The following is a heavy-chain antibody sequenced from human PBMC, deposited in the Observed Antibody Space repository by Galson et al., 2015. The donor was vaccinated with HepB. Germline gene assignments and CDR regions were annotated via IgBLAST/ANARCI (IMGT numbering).Heavy chain of an antibody. D-gene: IGHD2-2*01. CDR2: IYYDGSA. V-gene: IGHV4-59*01. CDR3: ARAVRGSTSDYDY. CDR1: GGSISAYY. J-gene: IGHJ4*02. Sequence: SETLSLTCTVSGGSISAYYWSWIRQSPGKGLECVGDIYYDGSADYNPSLLSRSTMSIDTSKKQFSLSLTAVTAADTAVYFCARAVRGSTSDYDYWGPGTLVTAAS.